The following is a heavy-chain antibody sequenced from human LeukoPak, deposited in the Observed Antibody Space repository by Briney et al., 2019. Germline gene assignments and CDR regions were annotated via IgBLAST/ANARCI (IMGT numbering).Heavy chain of an antibody. D-gene: IGHD6-19*01. CDR3: ARDSRSGSGRFDY. CDR2: ISSSDSMI. Sequence: GGSLRLSCAASGFSFSDYYMGWIRQAPGKGLEWVSFISSSDSMIYYADSVKGRFTISRDNAKNSLYLQMNSLRAEDTAVYYCARDSRSGSGRFDYRGQGTLVTVSS. V-gene: IGHV3-11*01. CDR1: GFSFSDYY. J-gene: IGHJ4*02.